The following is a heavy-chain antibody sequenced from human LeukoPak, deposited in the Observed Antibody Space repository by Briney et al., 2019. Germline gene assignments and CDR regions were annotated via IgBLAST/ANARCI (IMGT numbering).Heavy chain of an antibody. CDR1: GFTFSSYE. CDR2: ISSSGGTI. J-gene: IGHJ6*03. D-gene: IGHD3-10*01. CDR3: ARGPYASGSYGRRGWVHYMDV. V-gene: IGHV3-48*03. Sequence: PGGSLRLSCAASGFTFSSYEMNWVRQAPGKGLEWVSYISSSGGTIYYADSVKGRFTISRDNAKNSLYLQMNSLRAEDTAVYYCARGPYASGSYGRRGWVHYMDVWGKGTTVTISS.